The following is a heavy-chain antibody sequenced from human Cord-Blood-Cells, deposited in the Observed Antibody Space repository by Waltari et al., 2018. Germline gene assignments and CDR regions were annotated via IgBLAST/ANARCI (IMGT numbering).Heavy chain of an antibody. CDR3: ARDLWRGRDIAARDAFDI. V-gene: IGHV4-59*01. CDR2: IYYSGST. J-gene: IGHJ3*02. D-gene: IGHD6-6*01. CDR1: GGSISSYY. Sequence: QVQLQESGPGLVKPSETLSLTCTVYGGSISSYYWSWIRQPPGKGLEWIGYIYYSGSTNYIPSLNSRVTISVDTSKNQFSLKLSSVTAADTAVYYCARDLWRGRDIAARDAFDIWGQGTMVTVSS.